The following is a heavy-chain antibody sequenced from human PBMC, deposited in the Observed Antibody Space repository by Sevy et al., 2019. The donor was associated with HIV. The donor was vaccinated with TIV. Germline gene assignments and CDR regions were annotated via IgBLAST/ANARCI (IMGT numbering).Heavy chain of an antibody. CDR3: ARDLDIVVVVAAPTVGMDV. CDR2: INPNSGGT. Sequence: ASVKVSCKASGYTFTGYYMHWVRQAPGQGLEWMGWINPNSGGTNYALKFQGRVTMTRDTSISTAYMELSRLRSDDTAVYYCARDLDIVVVVAAPTVGMDVWGQGTTVTVSS. V-gene: IGHV1-2*02. J-gene: IGHJ6*02. D-gene: IGHD2-15*01. CDR1: GYTFTGYY.